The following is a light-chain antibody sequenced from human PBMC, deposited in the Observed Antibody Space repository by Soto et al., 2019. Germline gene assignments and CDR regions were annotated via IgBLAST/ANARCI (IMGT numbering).Light chain of an antibody. CDR1: QSIGNW. J-gene: IGKJ4*01. CDR3: QQYNTYSPLT. V-gene: IGKV1-5*03. CDR2: EAS. Sequence: DIQMTQSPSTLSASVGDRVTITCRASQSIGNWLAWYQQKPGKAPVVLIYEASSLESGVPSRFSGSGSGTEFTLTISGLQPDDFATYYCQQYNTYSPLTFAGGTKVEIK.